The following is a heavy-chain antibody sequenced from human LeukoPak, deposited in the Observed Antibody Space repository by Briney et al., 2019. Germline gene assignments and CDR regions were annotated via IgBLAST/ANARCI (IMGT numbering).Heavy chain of an antibody. CDR1: GFTFSSDG. Sequence: GGSLRLSCAASGFTFSSDGMHWVRQAPRQGLEWVSVISYDGSNKYYADSVKGRFTISRDNSKNTLYLQMNSLRAEDTAVYHCAKSSSGSQGWFDPWGQGTLVTVSS. CDR3: AKSSSGSQGWFDP. CDR2: ISYDGSNK. V-gene: IGHV3-30*18. D-gene: IGHD1-26*01. J-gene: IGHJ5*02.